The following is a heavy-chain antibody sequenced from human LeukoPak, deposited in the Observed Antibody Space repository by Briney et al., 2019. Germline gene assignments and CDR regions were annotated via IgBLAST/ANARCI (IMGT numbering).Heavy chain of an antibody. CDR2: ISAGESSI. CDR3: ARDSYSSFPEWLDP. D-gene: IGHD6-6*01. J-gene: IGHJ5*02. CDR1: GFTFSSYG. Sequence: GGSLRLSCAASGFTFSSYGMHWVRQAPGKGLEWVSSISAGESSIHYADSVKGRFTISRDNAQNSLSLQMNSLRADDTAVYYCARDSYSSFPEWLDPWGQGTLVTVSS. V-gene: IGHV3-21*01.